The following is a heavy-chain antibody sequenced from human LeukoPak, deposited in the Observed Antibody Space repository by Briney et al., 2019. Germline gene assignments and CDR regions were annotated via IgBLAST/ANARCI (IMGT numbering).Heavy chain of an antibody. J-gene: IGHJ5*02. V-gene: IGHV4-34*01. CDR3: ARTPAAIRWFDP. CDR2: INHSGST. CDR1: GGSFSGYY. D-gene: IGHD2-2*01. Sequence: PSETLSLTCAVYGGSFSGYYWSWIRQPPGKGLEWIGEINHSGSTNYNPSLKSRVTISVDTSMNQFSLKLSSVTAADTAVYYCARTPAAIRWFDPWGQGTLVTVSS.